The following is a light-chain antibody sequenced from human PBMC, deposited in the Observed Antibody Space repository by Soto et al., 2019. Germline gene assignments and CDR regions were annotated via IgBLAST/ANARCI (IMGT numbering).Light chain of an antibody. V-gene: IGLV2-14*01. CDR2: EVS. Sequence: QSVLTQPASVSGSPGQSIAISCTGSSSDVGIYNYVSWYQQHPGKVPKLMIYEVSNRPSGVSNRFSGSKSGNTASLTISGLQAEDEADYYCSSYTGGNPSYVFGTGTKLTVL. CDR1: SSDVGIYNY. J-gene: IGLJ1*01. CDR3: SSYTGGNPSYV.